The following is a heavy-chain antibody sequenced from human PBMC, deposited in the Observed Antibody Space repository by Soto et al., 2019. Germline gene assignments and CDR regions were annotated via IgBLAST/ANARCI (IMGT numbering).Heavy chain of an antibody. V-gene: IGHV4-34*01. J-gene: IGHJ5*02. CDR2: INHSGST. CDR3: ARAPPYDFWSGYKHNWFDP. D-gene: IGHD3-3*01. Sequence: PSETLSLTCAVYGGSFSCYYWSWIRQPPGKGLGWIGEINHSGSTNYNPSLKSRVTISVDTSKNQFSLKLSSVTAADTAVYYCARAPPYDFWSGYKHNWFDPWGQGTLVTVSS. CDR1: GGSFSCYY.